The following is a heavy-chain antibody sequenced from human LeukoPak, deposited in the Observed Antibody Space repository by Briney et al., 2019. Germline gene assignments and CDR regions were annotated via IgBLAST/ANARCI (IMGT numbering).Heavy chain of an antibody. D-gene: IGHD6-19*01. V-gene: IGHV4-34*01. Sequence: SETLSLTCAVYGGSFSGYYWSWIRQPPGKGLEWIGEINHSGSTNYNPSLKSRVTISVDTSKNQFSLKLSSVTAADTAVYYCARSGYSSGGTLDYWGQGPLVTVSS. CDR2: INHSGST. CDR1: GGSFSGYY. J-gene: IGHJ4*02. CDR3: ARSGYSSGGTLDY.